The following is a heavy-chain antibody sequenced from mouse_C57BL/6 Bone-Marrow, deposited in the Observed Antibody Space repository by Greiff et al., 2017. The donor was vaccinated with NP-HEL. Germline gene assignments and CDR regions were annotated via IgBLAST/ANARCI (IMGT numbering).Heavy chain of an antibody. CDR3: ASGVFAY. CDR1: GFTFSDYG. CDR2: ISSGSSTI. J-gene: IGHJ3*01. V-gene: IGHV5-17*01. Sequence: EVKLMESGGGLVKPGGSLKLSCAASGFTFSDYGMHWVRQAPEKGLEWVAYISSGSSTIYYADTVKGRFTISRDNAKNTLFLQMNSLRSEDTAMYYCASGVFAYWGQGTLVTVSA.